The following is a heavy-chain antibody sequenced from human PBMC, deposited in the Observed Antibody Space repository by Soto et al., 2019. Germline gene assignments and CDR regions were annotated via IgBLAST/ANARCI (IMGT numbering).Heavy chain of an antibody. CDR2: IGGSGDYT. V-gene: IGHV3-23*01. CDR3: AKDIRHPGLHFDY. CDR1: GFTSSTYA. D-gene: IGHD3-9*01. Sequence: PGGSLRLSCAASGFTSSTYAMSWARQAPGKGLEWVSTIGGSGDYTYYADSVKGRFTISRDNSKNSLYLQMNNLRAEDTAFYYCAKDIRHPGLHFDYRGQGTLVTVSS. J-gene: IGHJ4*02.